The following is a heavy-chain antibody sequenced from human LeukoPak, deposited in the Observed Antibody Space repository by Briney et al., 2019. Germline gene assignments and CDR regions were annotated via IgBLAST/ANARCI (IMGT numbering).Heavy chain of an antibody. D-gene: IGHD4-17*01. CDR2: ISAFNGNT. J-gene: IGHJ3*02. V-gene: IGHV1-18*01. Sequence: ASVKVSCKASGYTFTSYGISWVRQAPGQGLEWMGWISAFNGNTKYAQKLQGRVTMTTDTSTSTYYMELRSLRSDDTAVYYCARDGGDYGDSYDAFDTWGQGTTVTVSS. CDR1: GYTFTSYG. CDR3: ARDGGDYGDSYDAFDT.